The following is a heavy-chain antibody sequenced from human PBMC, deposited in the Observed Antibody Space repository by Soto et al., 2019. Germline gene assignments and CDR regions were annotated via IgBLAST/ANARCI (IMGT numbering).Heavy chain of an antibody. CDR1: GFTFSSYA. CDR2: ISYDGSNK. CDR3: ARDRAASGYYYGSWGYGMDV. J-gene: IGHJ6*02. D-gene: IGHD3-10*01. V-gene: IGHV3-30-3*01. Sequence: QVQLVESGGGVVQPGRSLRLSCAASGFTFSSYAMHWVRQAPGKGLEWVAVISYDGSNKYYADSVKGRFTISRDNSKNTLYLQMNSLRAEDTAVYYCARDRAASGYYYGSWGYGMDVWGQGTTVTVSS.